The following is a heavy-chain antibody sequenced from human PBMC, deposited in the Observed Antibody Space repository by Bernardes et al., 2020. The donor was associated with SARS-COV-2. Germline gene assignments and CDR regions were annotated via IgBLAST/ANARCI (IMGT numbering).Heavy chain of an antibody. CDR3: AREAAPYSSSWYTRYYYYYYGMDV. CDR1: GYTFTSYG. V-gene: IGHV1-18*04. Sequence: ASMKVSCKASGYTFTSYGISWVRQAPGQGLEWMGWISAYNGNTNYAQKLQGRVTMTTDTSTSTAYMELRSLRSDDTAVYYCAREAAPYSSSWYTRYYYYYYGMDVWGQGTTVTVSS. J-gene: IGHJ6*02. D-gene: IGHD6-13*01. CDR2: ISAYNGNT.